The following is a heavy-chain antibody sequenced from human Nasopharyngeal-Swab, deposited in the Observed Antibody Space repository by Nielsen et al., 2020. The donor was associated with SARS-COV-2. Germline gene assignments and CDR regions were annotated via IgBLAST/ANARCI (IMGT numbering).Heavy chain of an antibody. J-gene: IGHJ4*02. D-gene: IGHD6-25*01. CDR2: IWYDGSEK. Sequence: GESLKISCAASGFSFRDSAMHWVRQAPGKGLEWVAVIWYDGSEKYYVDSVKGRFTISRDNSKNTLYLQMNSLRAEDTAVYYCARDPPFSGWTLESWGQATLVTLSS. CDR3: ARDPPFSGWTLES. CDR1: GFSFRDSA. V-gene: IGHV3-33*01.